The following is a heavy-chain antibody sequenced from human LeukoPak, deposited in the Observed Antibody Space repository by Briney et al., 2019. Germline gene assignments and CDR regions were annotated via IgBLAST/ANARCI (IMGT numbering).Heavy chain of an antibody. CDR3: VRGVLGWFDP. CDR2: IRNKRSSYIT. CDR1: GFTFSDHY. V-gene: IGHV3-72*01. Sequence: GGSLRLSCAASGFTFSDHYMDWVRQAPGKGLECVGRIRNKRSSYITEYAASVKGRFTIPRDDSKNSLYLQMNSLKTEDTAVYYCVRGVLGWFDPWGQGTLVTVSS. D-gene: IGHD3-16*01. J-gene: IGHJ5*02.